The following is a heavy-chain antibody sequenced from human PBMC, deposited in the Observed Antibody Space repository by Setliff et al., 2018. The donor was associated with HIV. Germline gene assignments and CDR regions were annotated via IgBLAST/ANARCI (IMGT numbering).Heavy chain of an antibody. J-gene: IGHJ5*02. Sequence: PSATLSLTCTVSGSSISSNYYWAWIRQAPGKGLEWIGCIDASANTYYIPSLKSRATISIDTSKNQLSLKLRSVTAADTAVYYCARIGSGWSVGWFDPWGQGTLVTVSS. CDR2: IDASANT. V-gene: IGHV4-38-2*02. D-gene: IGHD6-13*01. CDR1: GSSISSNYY. CDR3: ARIGSGWSVGWFDP.